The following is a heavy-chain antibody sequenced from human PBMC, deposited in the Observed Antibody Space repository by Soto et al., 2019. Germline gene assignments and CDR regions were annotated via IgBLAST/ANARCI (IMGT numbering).Heavy chain of an antibody. CDR1: GGSISSGGYY. V-gene: IGHV4-31*03. CDR3: ARGYYCSGGSCYFQH. Sequence: SETLSLTCTVSGGSISSGGYYWSWIRQHPGKGREWIGYIYYSGSTYYNPSLKSRVTISVDTSKNQCSLKLSSVTAADTAVYYCARGYYCSGGSCYFQHWGQGILVTVSS. D-gene: IGHD2-15*01. CDR2: IYYSGST. J-gene: IGHJ1*01.